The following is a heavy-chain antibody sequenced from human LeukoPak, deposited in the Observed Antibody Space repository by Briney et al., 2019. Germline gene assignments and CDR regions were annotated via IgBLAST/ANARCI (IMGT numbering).Heavy chain of an antibody. CDR2: IIPIFGTA. CDR3: ARELAYCGGDCYSGYLFVY. CDR1: GYTFTSYG. V-gene: IGHV1-69*05. Sequence: SVKVSCKGSGYTFTSYGISWVRQAPGQGLEWMGGIIPIFGTANYAQTFHSRVTITTDESTSTPYIELSSLRSEDTAVYYCARELAYCGGDCYSGYLFVYWGQGTLVTVSS. D-gene: IGHD2-21*02. J-gene: IGHJ4*02.